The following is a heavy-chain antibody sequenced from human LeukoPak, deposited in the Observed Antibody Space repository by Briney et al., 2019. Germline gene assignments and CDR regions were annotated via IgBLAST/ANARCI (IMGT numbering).Heavy chain of an antibody. CDR3: AKDIEGQVSYMDV. Sequence: GGSLRLSCAASGFTFDDYAMHWVRLAPGKGLEWASGISWNSGSIGYADSVKGRFTISRDNAKNSLYLQMNSLRAEDTALYYCAKDIEGQVSYMDVWGKGTTVTVSS. CDR2: ISWNSGSI. J-gene: IGHJ6*03. V-gene: IGHV3-9*01. D-gene: IGHD3/OR15-3a*01. CDR1: GFTFDDYA.